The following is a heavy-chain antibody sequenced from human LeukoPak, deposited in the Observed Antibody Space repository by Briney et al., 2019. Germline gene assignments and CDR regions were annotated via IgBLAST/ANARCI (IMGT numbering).Heavy chain of an antibody. D-gene: IGHD2-2*02. CDR1: GGTFSSYA. CDR2: IIPIFGTA. J-gene: IGHJ5*02. Sequence: SVKVSCKASGGTFSSYAINWVRQAPGQGLEWMGGIIPIFGTANYAQKFQGRVTITADESTSTAYMELSSLRSEDTAVYYCARALYLGRGYNWFDPWGQGTLVTVSS. CDR3: ARALYLGRGYNWFDP. V-gene: IGHV1-69*01.